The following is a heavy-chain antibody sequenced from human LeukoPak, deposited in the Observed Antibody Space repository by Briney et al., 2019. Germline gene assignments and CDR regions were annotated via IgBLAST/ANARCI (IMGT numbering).Heavy chain of an antibody. Sequence: GESLKISCKGSGYSFTSYWIGWVRQMPGKGMEWMGIIYPGDSDTRYSPSFQGQVTISADKSISTAYLQWSSLKASDTARYYCARQFNDILTGYHDYWGQGTRVTVSS. CDR3: ARQFNDILTGYHDY. CDR2: IYPGDSDT. J-gene: IGHJ4*02. CDR1: GYSFTSYW. V-gene: IGHV5-51*01. D-gene: IGHD3-9*01.